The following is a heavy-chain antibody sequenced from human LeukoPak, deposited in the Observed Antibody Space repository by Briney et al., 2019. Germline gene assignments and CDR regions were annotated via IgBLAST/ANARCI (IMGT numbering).Heavy chain of an antibody. D-gene: IGHD3-10*01. Sequence: SETLSLTCTVSGGSISSYYWSWIRQPPGKGLEWIGSIYYSGNTYYNPSLKSRVTISVGTSKNQFSLKLNSVTATDTAVYYCARHYGPWGQGTLVTVSS. CDR1: GGSISSYY. CDR3: ARHYGP. CDR2: IYYSGNT. J-gene: IGHJ4*02. V-gene: IGHV4-39*01.